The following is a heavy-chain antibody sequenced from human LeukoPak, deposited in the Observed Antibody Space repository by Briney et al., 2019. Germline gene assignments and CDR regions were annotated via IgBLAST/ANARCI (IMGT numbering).Heavy chain of an antibody. CDR1: GGSISSGGYS. CDR3: ARGGDYYDSSGYDSPFGY. D-gene: IGHD3-22*01. J-gene: IGHJ4*02. V-gene: IGHV4-30-2*01. CDR2: IYHSGST. Sequence: SETLSLTCAASGGSISSGGYSWSWIRQPPGKGLEWIWYIYHSGSTYYNPSLKSRVTISVDRSKNQFSLKLSSVTAADTAVYYCARGGDYYDSSGYDSPFGYWGQGTLVTVSS.